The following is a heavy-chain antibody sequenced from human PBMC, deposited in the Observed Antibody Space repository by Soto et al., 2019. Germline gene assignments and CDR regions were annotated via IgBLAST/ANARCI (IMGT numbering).Heavy chain of an antibody. V-gene: IGHV3-7*05. CDR3: ARLIPRFSSWFRVRYYDL. CDR1: GFTFSSYW. D-gene: IGHD6-13*01. CDR2: IKQDGSEK. Sequence: EVQLVESEGGLVQPGGSLSVSCAASGFTFSSYWMIWVRQAPGKGLEWVANIKQDGSEKYYVDSVKGRFTISRDNAKNSLYLQMNSLRAEDTAVYYCARLIPRFSSWFRVRYYDLWGRGTLVTVSS. J-gene: IGHJ2*01.